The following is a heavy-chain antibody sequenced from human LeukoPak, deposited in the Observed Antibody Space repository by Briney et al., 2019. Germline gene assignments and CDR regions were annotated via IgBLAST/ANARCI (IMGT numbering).Heavy chain of an antibody. Sequence: ASVKVSCKVSGYTLTELSMHWVRQAPGKGLEWMGGFDPEDGETIYAQKFQGRVTMTEDTSTDAAYMELSSLRSEDTAVYYCATSVYYYDSSGVSYFDYCGQGTLVTVSS. CDR3: ATSVYYYDSSGVSYFDY. CDR1: GYTLTELS. V-gene: IGHV1-24*01. CDR2: FDPEDGET. D-gene: IGHD3-22*01. J-gene: IGHJ4*02.